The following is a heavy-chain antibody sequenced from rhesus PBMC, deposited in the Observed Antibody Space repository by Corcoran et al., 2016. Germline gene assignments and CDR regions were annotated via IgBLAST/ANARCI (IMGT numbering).Heavy chain of an antibody. V-gene: IGHV5-2*01. CDR1: GYSFTNYW. CDR2: IYPGDSET. D-gene: IGHD1-44*01. J-gene: IGHJ4*01. Sequence: EVQLVQSGAEVKSPGESLRISCKTSGYSFTNYWISWVRQMPGKGLEWMGLIYPGDSETRYSPSFPGQATISADKSINAAYLQWSSPKASDTATYYCATMYSGNSNYFDYWGQGVLVTVSS. CDR3: ATMYSGNSNYFDY.